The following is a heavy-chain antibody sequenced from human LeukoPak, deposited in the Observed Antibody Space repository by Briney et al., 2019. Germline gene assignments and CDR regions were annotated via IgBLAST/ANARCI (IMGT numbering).Heavy chain of an antibody. D-gene: IGHD5-24*01. CDR1: GGSISSSSYY. CDR2: IYYSGST. J-gene: IGHJ4*02. Sequence: SETLSLTCTVSGGSISSSSYYWGWIRQPPGKGLEWIGSIYYSGSTYYNPSLKSRVTISVDTSKNQFSLKLSSVTAADTAVYYCARGGFGYNRDYWGQGTLVTVSS. V-gene: IGHV4-39*07. CDR3: ARGGFGYNRDY.